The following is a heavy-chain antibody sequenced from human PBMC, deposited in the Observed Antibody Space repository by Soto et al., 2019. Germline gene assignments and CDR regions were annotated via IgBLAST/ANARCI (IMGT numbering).Heavy chain of an antibody. V-gene: IGHV3-30*18. CDR3: AKDSEWEQPHYYYGMDV. CDR1: GFTFSSYG. J-gene: IGHJ6*02. D-gene: IGHD1-26*01. Sequence: PGGSLRLSCAASGFTFSSYGMHWVRQAPGKGLEWVAVISYDGSNKYYADSVKGRFTISRDNSKNTLYLQMNSLRAEDTAVYYCAKDSEWEQPHYYYGMDVWGQGTTVTVSS. CDR2: ISYDGSNK.